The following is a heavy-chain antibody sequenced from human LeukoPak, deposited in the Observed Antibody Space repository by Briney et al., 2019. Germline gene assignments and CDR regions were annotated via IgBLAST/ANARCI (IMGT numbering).Heavy chain of an antibody. CDR2: INSDGSST. V-gene: IGHV3-74*01. D-gene: IGHD3-22*01. J-gene: IGHJ4*02. CDR3: AKGLYDSSGYGFDY. Sequence: GGSLRLSCAASGFTFSSYWMHWVRQAPGKGLVWVSRINSDGSSTSYADSVKGRFTMSRDNDKNSMYLQMNSLRADDTAVYYCAKGLYDSSGYGFDYWGQGTLVTVSS. CDR1: GFTFSSYW.